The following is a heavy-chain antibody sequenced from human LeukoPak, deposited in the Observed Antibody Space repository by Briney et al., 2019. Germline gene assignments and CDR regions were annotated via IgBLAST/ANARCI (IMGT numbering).Heavy chain of an antibody. CDR3: ARDQGGGLHSYGYAGDAFDI. Sequence: SVKVSCKASGGTFSSYAISWVRQAPGQGLEWMGRIIPILGIANYAQKFQGRVTITADKSTSTAYMELSSLRSEDTAVYYCARDQGGGLHSYGYAGDAFDIWGQGTMGTVSS. J-gene: IGHJ3*02. CDR2: IIPILGIA. V-gene: IGHV1-69*04. D-gene: IGHD5-18*01. CDR1: GGTFSSYA.